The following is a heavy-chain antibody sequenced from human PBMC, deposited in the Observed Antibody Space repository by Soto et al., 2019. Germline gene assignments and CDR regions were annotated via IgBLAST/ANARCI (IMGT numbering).Heavy chain of an antibody. CDR2: ISGSGGRT. D-gene: IGHD6-6*01. Sequence: EVQLLESGGRLLQPGGSLRLSCAASGFTFSSYAMSWVRQAPGKGLEWVSGISGSGGRTYYADSVKGRFTISRDNSKNTLYRQMNSLRAEDTAVYYCAKDKHSNSLNWFDPWGEGTLVAVSS. J-gene: IGHJ5*02. V-gene: IGHV3-23*01. CDR1: GFTFSSYA. CDR3: AKDKHSNSLNWFDP.